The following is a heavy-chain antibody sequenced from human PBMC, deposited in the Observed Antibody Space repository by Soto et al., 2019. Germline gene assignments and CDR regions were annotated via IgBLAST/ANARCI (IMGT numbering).Heavy chain of an antibody. CDR2: IFSNDDK. J-gene: IGHJ5*02. CDR3: ALIKDCSRTDCYLASFDP. CDR1: GLSLSNGKLG. D-gene: IGHD2-2*01. Sequence: QVTLKESGPVLVKPTETLTLTCTVSGLSLSNGKLGVSWIRQPPGKALEWLAHIFSNDDKSYSTSLRSRVTISKDTSRSQVVLTMTNMDPLDSATYYCALIKDCSRTDCYLASFDPWCQGTLVTVSS. V-gene: IGHV2-26*01.